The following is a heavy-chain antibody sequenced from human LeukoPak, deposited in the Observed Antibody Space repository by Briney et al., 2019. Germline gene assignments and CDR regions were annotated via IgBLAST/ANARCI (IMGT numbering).Heavy chain of an antibody. J-gene: IGHJ4*02. CDR3: ARGPNSNWSGLDF. V-gene: IGHV3-74*01. CDR2: ISPTGSTT. Sequence: HSGGSLRLSCTASGFSFSGHWMHWARQLPGKGLVWVSRISPTGSTTSYADSVKGRFTVSRGNAKNTLYLQVNNLRAEDTAVYYCARGPNSNWSGLDFWGQGTLLTVSS. CDR1: GFSFSGHW. D-gene: IGHD6-6*01.